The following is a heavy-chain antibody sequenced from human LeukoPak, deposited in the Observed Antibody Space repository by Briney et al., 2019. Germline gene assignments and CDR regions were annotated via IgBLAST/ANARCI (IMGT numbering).Heavy chain of an antibody. D-gene: IGHD3-22*01. J-gene: IGHJ4*02. CDR2: MNPNSANT. V-gene: IGHV1-8*01. CDR3: ARRSDHYNSSSYYH. Sequence: ASVKVSCRASGYSFSSYDINWLRQVTGQGLEWMGWMNPNSANTGYAQKFQGRLTLTRTTSTNTAYMELSGLTSEDTAVYYCARRSDHYNSSSYYHGAQGPLAT. CDR1: GYSFSSYD.